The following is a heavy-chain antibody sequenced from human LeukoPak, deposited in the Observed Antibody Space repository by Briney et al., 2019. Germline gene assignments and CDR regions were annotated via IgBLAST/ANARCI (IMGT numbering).Heavy chain of an antibody. D-gene: IGHD3-16*01. CDR2: FDPEDGET. CDR1: GYTLTELS. CDR3: ATDRRSLGGFDS. Sequence: ASVKVSCKVSGYTLTELSMHWVRQAPGKGLEWMGGFDPEDGETIYAQKFQGRVTMTEDTSTDTAHMELSSLRSEDTAMYYCATDRRSLGGFDSWGQGALVTVSS. V-gene: IGHV1-24*01. J-gene: IGHJ4*02.